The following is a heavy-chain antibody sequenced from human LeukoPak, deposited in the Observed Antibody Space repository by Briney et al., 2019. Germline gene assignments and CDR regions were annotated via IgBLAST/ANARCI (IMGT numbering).Heavy chain of an antibody. CDR3: SKAPRGLRYFDWLVDY. D-gene: IGHD3-9*01. J-gene: IGHJ4*02. CDR2: ISGSGGST. V-gene: IGHV3-23*01. Sequence: GGSLRLSCAASGFTFSSYAMSWVRQAPGKGLEWVSAISGSGGSTYYADSVKGRFTTSRDNSKNTLYLQMNSRRAEDKAVYYCSKAPRGLRYFDWLVDYWGQGTLVTVSS. CDR1: GFTFSSYA.